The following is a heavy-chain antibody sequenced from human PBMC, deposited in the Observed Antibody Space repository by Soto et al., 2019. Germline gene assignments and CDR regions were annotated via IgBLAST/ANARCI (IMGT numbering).Heavy chain of an antibody. V-gene: IGHV3-23*01. Sequence: GGSLRLSCAASGFTSSSYAMSWVRQAPGKGLEWVSAISGSGGSTYYADSVKGRFTISRDNSKNTLYLQMNSLRAEDTAVYYCADIAVAAKGSFDYWGQGTLVTVSS. CDR1: GFTSSSYA. CDR3: ADIAVAAKGSFDY. J-gene: IGHJ4*02. D-gene: IGHD6-19*01. CDR2: ISGSGGST.